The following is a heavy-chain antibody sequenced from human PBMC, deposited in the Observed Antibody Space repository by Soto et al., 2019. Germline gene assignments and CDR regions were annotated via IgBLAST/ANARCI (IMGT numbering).Heavy chain of an antibody. CDR3: ARGGLRIAAAEKPYYYGMDV. CDR1: GFTFISYA. D-gene: IGHD6-13*01. CDR2: ISYDGSNK. V-gene: IGHV3-30-3*01. Sequence: GGSVRLSCAASGFTFISYAMHWVRQAPGKGLEWVAVISYDGSNKYYADSVKGRFTISRDNSKNTLYLQMNSLRAEDTAVYYCARGGLRIAAAEKPYYYGMDVWGQGTTVTVSS. J-gene: IGHJ6*02.